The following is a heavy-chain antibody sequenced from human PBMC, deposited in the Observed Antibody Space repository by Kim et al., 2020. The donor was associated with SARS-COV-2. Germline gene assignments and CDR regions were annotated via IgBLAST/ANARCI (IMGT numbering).Heavy chain of an antibody. CDR2: YSGST. V-gene: IGHV4-59*01. J-gene: IGHJ6*02. CDR3: ARDVGMDV. Sequence: YSGSTTYNPSLKSRVTMSVDTSKNEFSLKLTSVTAADTAIYYWARDVGMDVWGQGTTVTVSS.